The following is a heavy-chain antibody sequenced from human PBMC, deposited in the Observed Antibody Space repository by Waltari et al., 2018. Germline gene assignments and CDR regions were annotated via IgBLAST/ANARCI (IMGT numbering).Heavy chain of an antibody. CDR3: ARGGSYGDYSRCDY. Sequence: EVQLVESGGGLVQPGDSLRLSCAASGFTFSRYDMNWVRQAPGKGLEWISYISSSSSLIYYADSVKGRFTISRDNAKNSLFLQMNSLRAEDTAVYYCARGGSYGDYSRCDYWGQGTLVTVSS. D-gene: IGHD4-17*01. CDR2: ISSSSSLI. CDR1: GFTFSRYD. J-gene: IGHJ4*02. V-gene: IGHV3-48*03.